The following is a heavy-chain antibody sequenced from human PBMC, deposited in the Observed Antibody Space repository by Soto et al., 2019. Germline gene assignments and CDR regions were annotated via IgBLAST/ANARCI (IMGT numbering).Heavy chain of an antibody. CDR2: IDWDDDK. D-gene: IGHD3-3*01. Sequence: SGPTLVNPTQTLTLTCTFSGFSLSTSGMCVSWIRQPPGKALEWLARIDWDDDKYYSTSLKTRLTISKDTSKNQVVLTMTNMDPVDTATYYCARTLNYDFWSGYYLFDYWGQGTLVTGSS. J-gene: IGHJ4*02. V-gene: IGHV2-70*11. CDR1: GFSLSTSGMC. CDR3: ARTLNYDFWSGYYLFDY.